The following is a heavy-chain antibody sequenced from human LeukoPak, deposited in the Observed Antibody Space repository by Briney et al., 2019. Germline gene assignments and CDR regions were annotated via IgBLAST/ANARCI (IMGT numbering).Heavy chain of an antibody. D-gene: IGHD1-1*01. Sequence: ASVKVSCKASGYTFTSYDINWVRQATGQGLEWMGWMDPNSGNTGYAQKFQGRVTMTRNTSISTAYMELSSLRSEDTAVYHCARYNLDRRYNWFDPWGQGTLVTVSS. CDR1: GYTFTSYD. CDR3: ARYNLDRRYNWFDP. CDR2: MDPNSGNT. V-gene: IGHV1-8*01. J-gene: IGHJ5*02.